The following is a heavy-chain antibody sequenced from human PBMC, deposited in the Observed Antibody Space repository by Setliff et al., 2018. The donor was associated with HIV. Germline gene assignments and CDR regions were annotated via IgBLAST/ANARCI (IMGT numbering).Heavy chain of an antibody. CDR1: GYTLTGYY. V-gene: IGHV1-18*04. D-gene: IGHD3-9*01. CDR2: ISVYNGYT. CDR3: ARAYDTLTGYYDY. J-gene: IGHJ4*02. Sequence: ASVKVSCKASGYTLTGYYMHWVRQAPGQGLEWMGWISVYNGYTNYAQKLQDRVTMTTDTSTSTAYMELRSLRSDDTAVYYCARAYDTLTGYYDYWGQGTLVTVSS.